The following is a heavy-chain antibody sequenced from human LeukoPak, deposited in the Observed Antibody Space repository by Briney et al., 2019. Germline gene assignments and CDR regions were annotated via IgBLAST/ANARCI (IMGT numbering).Heavy chain of an antibody. CDR2: IFAGSSS. CDR3: ARFHDSSGYYPGAFDI. CDR1: GSTFSSYW. Sequence: GGSLRLSCAASGSTFSSYWMHWVRQAPGKGLVWVSVIFAGSSSYYADSVKGRFTISRDNSKNTLYLQMNSLRAEDTAVYYCARFHDSSGYYPGAFDIWGQGTMVTVSS. V-gene: IGHV3-66*01. D-gene: IGHD3-22*01. J-gene: IGHJ3*02.